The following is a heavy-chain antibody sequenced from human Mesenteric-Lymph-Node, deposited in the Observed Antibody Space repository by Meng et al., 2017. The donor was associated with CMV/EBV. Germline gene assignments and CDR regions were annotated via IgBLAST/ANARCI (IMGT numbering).Heavy chain of an antibody. V-gene: IGHV4-34*01. D-gene: IGHD2-15*01. CDR1: GGSFSGYY. Sequence: SETLSLTCAVYGGSFSGYYWSWIRQPPGKGLEWIGEINHSGSTNYNPSLRSRVTISVDTSKNQFSLKLTSVTAADTAVYYCARYYCSDRCYHFDYWGQGRMVTVSS. CDR3: ARYYCSDRCYHFDY. CDR2: INHSGST. J-gene: IGHJ4*02.